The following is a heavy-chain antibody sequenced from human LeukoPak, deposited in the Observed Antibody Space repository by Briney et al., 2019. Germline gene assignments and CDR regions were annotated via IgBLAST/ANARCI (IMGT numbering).Heavy chain of an antibody. CDR1: GFTSSSYW. CDR3: ARVGEYYYGMDV. Sequence: GGSLRLSCAASGFTSSSYWMHWVRQAPGKGLVWVSRINSDGSSTSYADSVKGRFTISRDNAKNTLYLQMNSLRAEDTAVYYCARVGEYYYGMDVWGQGTTVTVSS. J-gene: IGHJ6*02. CDR2: INSDGSST. V-gene: IGHV3-74*01.